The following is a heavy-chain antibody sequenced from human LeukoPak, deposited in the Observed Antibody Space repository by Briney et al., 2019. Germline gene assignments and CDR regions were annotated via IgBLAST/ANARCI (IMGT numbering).Heavy chain of an antibody. J-gene: IGHJ3*02. CDR1: GFTFSSYW. CDR2: IKHDGSEK. Sequence: GGSLRLSCVASGFTFSSYWMTWVRQVAGKGLEWVANIKHDGSEKYYVDSVKGRFTISRDNSKNTLYLQMNSLRAEDTAVYYCAKVGENYYDSSGYYHDAFDIWGQGTMVTVSS. V-gene: IGHV3-7*03. D-gene: IGHD3-22*01. CDR3: AKVGENYYDSSGYYHDAFDI.